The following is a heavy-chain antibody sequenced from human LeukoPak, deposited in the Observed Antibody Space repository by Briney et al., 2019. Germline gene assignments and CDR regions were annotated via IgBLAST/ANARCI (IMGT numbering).Heavy chain of an antibody. J-gene: IGHJ4*02. CDR1: GGSISSYY. CDR2: IYYSGST. CDR3: ARVPYYYGSGSYEYYFDY. V-gene: IGHV4-59*01. Sequence: SETLSLTCTVSGGSISSYYWSWIRQPPGKGLEWIGYIYYSGSTNYNPSLKSRVTISVDTSKNQFSLKLSSVTAADTAVYYCARVPYYYGSGSYEYYFDYWGQGTLVTVSS. D-gene: IGHD3-10*01.